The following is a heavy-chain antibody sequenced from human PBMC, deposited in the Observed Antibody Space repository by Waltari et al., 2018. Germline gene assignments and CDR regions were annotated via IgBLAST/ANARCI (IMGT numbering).Heavy chain of an antibody. J-gene: IGHJ6*02. Sequence: QVQLVESGGGVVQPGRSLRLSCAASGFTFSSYGMHWVRQAPGKGLEWVAVIWYDGSNKYYADSVKGRFNISRDNSKNTLYLQMNSLRAEDTAVYYCARDGATYYDFWSGYPYGMDVWGQGTTVTVSS. V-gene: IGHV3-33*01. CDR3: ARDGATYYDFWSGYPYGMDV. CDR2: IWYDGSNK. CDR1: GFTFSSYG. D-gene: IGHD3-3*01.